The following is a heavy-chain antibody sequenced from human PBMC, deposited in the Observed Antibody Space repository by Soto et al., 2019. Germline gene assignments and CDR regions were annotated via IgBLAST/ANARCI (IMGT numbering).Heavy chain of an antibody. CDR2: ISGSGGST. CDR3: AKNLRRLQHLAIYFAS. D-gene: IGHD6-13*01. J-gene: IGHJ4*02. Sequence: EVQLLESGGGLVQPGGSLRLSCAASGFTFSSYAMSWVRQAPGKGLEWVSAISGSGGSTYYEDSVKGRFTISRENSKNKLYMHMNSLRAEDTAVYYCAKNLRRLQHLAIYFASWGQGTLVTVSS. CDR1: GFTFSSYA. V-gene: IGHV3-23*01.